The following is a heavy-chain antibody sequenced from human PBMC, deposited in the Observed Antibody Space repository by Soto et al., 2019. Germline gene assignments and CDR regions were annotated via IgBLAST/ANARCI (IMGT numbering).Heavy chain of an antibody. CDR3: ARGEREIFGVVSTFSSSFCMDV. CDR2: IIPIFGTA. D-gene: IGHD3-3*01. Sequence: QVQLVQSGAEVKKPGSSVKVSCKASGGTFSSYAISWVRQAPGQGLEWMGGIIPIFGTANYAQKFQGRVTITADESTSTAYMELSSLRSEDTAVYYCARGEREIFGVVSTFSSSFCMDVWGQGTTVTVSS. CDR1: GGTFSSYA. V-gene: IGHV1-69*01. J-gene: IGHJ6*02.